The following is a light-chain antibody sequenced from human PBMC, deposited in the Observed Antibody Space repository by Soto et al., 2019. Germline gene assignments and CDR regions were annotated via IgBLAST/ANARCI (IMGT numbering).Light chain of an antibody. V-gene: IGKV1-39*01. CDR1: QDISNY. Sequence: DIQMTQSPSSLSASVGDRVTITCQASQDISNYLNWYQQKPGRAPMVVISAASNLESGVPSRFSGRGSGTEFTLTISNLQPGDSALYFCQESYSTPLAFGGGTKVDIK. CDR3: QESYSTPLA. CDR2: AAS. J-gene: IGKJ4*01.